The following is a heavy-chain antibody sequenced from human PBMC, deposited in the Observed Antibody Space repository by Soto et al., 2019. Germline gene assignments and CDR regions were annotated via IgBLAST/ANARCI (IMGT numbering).Heavy chain of an antibody. D-gene: IGHD6-6*01. Sequence: SVEVSCKACRGSFSSYAISWVQQAPGQGLEWMGGIIPIFGTANYAQKFQGRVTITADESTSTAYMELSSLRSEDTAVYYCARDRIAARRGFDYWGQGTLVTVSS. CDR1: RGSFSSYA. CDR3: ARDRIAARRGFDY. CDR2: IIPIFGTA. J-gene: IGHJ4*02. V-gene: IGHV1-69*13.